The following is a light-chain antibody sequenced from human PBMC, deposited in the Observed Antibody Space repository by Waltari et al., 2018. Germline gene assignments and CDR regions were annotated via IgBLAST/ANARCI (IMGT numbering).Light chain of an antibody. J-gene: IGLJ1*01. CDR1: SSNLGRNY. CDR3: ASWDDSHYV. CDR2: RNN. V-gene: IGLV1-47*01. Sequence: QSVLTQPPSAPETPGQRVIISCSGSSSNLGRNYLYLYQQLPGTAPKLPLYRNNQRPSGVPDRFSASKSGTSASLAISGLRSEDEAVYYCASWDDSHYVFGTGTQVTVL.